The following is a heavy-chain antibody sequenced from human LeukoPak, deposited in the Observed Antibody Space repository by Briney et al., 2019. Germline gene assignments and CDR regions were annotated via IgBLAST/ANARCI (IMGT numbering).Heavy chain of an antibody. D-gene: IGHD5-24*01. CDR3: ATPMANTFDAFDI. J-gene: IGHJ3*02. Sequence: ASVKVSCKPSGYIFRNYDINWVRQAPGQGLEWMGWMNRENGNTGYAQMFHGRVTMTRHAPTNTAYMELTSLRSEDTAVYFCATPMANTFDAFDIWGQGSRVTVSS. CDR2: MNRENGNT. CDR1: GYIFRNYD. V-gene: IGHV1-8*01.